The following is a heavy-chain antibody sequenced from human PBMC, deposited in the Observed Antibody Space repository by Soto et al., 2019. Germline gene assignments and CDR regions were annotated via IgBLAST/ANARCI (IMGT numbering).Heavy chain of an antibody. D-gene: IGHD1-1*01. CDR2: INHSGST. CDR3: AREVPSRYFDL. V-gene: IGHV4-34*01. Sequence: QVRLQQWGAGLLKPSETLSLTCAVYGGSFSDYYWSWIRQSPGKGLEWIGEINHSGSTNYNPSLKSRVTISVDTSKNQFSLKLISVTAADTAVYYCAREVPSRYFDLWGRGTPLTVSS. CDR1: GGSFSDYY. J-gene: IGHJ2*01.